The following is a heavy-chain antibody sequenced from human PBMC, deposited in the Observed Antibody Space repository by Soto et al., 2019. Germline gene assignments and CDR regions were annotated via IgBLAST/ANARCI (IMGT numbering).Heavy chain of an antibody. CDR3: ATALGCRSTSCTLDY. CDR1: GGTFGSYA. J-gene: IGHJ4*02. V-gene: IGHV1-69*01. D-gene: IGHD2-2*01. Sequence: QVQLVQSGAEVKKPGSSVKVSCKASGGTFGSYAFSWVRQAPGQGLEWMGGIIPVSGAAHYAQKFQGRVTTPADESTSTAYMELSSLSSQDTAVYYCATALGCRSTSCTLDYWGQGTRVSVSS. CDR2: IIPVSGAA.